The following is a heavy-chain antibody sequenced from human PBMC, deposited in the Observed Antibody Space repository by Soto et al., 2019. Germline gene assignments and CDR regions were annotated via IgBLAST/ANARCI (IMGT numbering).Heavy chain of an antibody. D-gene: IGHD3-10*01. Sequence: QVQLVESGGGVVQPGRSLRLSCAASGFPFTSYGMHWVREGPDKGLEWVAIISYDGSDKYYADSGKGRFTISRDNSKNTLYLQMNSLRPDDTALYYCVGGQYYFDYRGQGTLVIVSS. CDR3: VGGQYYFDY. V-gene: IGHV3-30*03. CDR2: ISYDGSDK. J-gene: IGHJ4*02. CDR1: GFPFTSYG.